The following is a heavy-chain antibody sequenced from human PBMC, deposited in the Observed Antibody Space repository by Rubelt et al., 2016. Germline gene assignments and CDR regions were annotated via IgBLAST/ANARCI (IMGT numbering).Heavy chain of an antibody. CDR2: IYPGDSDT. V-gene: IGHV5-51*01. Sequence: EVQLVQSAAEVKKPGESLKISCKGSGYSISSYWIAWVRQMPGKGLEWMGIIYPGDSDTRYSTSFQGQVPISADKSISTAYLQWSSLKASDTAMYYCATDRYYVMDVWGQGTTVTVSS. CDR3: ATDRYYVMDV. D-gene: IGHD1-14*01. J-gene: IGHJ6*02. CDR1: GYSISSYW.